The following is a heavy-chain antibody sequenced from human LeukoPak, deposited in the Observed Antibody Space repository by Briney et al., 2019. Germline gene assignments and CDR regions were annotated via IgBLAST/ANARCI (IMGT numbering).Heavy chain of an antibody. D-gene: IGHD2-2*01. CDR1: GYSFTNYW. V-gene: IGHV5-51*01. CDR3: AIGGDSSTSCYRCFNY. CDR2: IYPDDSDT. Sequence: GESLKISCEGSGYSFTNYWIGWVRQMPGKGLERMGVIYPDDSDTRYSPSFQGQVTISADKSIGTAYLQWSSLKASDTAMYYCAIGGDSSTSCYRCFNYWGQGTPVTVSS. J-gene: IGHJ4*02.